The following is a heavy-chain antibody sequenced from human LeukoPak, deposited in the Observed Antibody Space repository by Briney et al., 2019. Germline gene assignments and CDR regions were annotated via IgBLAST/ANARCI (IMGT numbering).Heavy chain of an antibody. CDR3: ARVSSRGGTEIADDY. Sequence: QPGGSLRLSCAASGFTVSSNYMSWVRQPPGKGLEWVSVIYSGGSTYYADSVKGRLTISRDNSKNTLYLQMNSLRAEDTAVYYCARVSSRGGTEIADDYWGQGTLVTVSS. V-gene: IGHV3-66*01. J-gene: IGHJ4*02. D-gene: IGHD3-16*01. CDR2: IYSGGST. CDR1: GFTVSSNY.